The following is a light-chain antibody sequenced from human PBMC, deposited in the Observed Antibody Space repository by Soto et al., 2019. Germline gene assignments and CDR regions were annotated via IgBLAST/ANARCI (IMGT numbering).Light chain of an antibody. CDR1: SSNIGSNT. CDR3: APWDDSLSGPV. CDR2: NDN. V-gene: IGLV1-44*01. J-gene: IGLJ2*01. Sequence: QSVLTQPPSASGTPGQRVTISCSGSSSNIGSNTVNWYQQLPGTAPKLLIYNDNQRPSGVPDRFSGSKSGTSASLAISGLQSEDEADYYCAPWDDSLSGPVFGGGTKLTV.